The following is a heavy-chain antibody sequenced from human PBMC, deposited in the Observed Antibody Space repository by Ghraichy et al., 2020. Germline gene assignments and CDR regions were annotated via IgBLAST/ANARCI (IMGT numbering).Heavy chain of an antibody. J-gene: IGHJ4*02. Sequence: SETLSLTCTVSGGSISNYYCNWFRQPPGKGLEWIGYVHGSGSTKYNPSLESRVTVSSDTAKNEFSLSLTSMTPADTAVYYCASGTGWLQTYWGQGTLVTVCS. CDR1: GGSISNYY. D-gene: IGHD5-18*01. CDR3: ASGTGWLQTY. CDR2: VHGSGST. V-gene: IGHV4-59*01.